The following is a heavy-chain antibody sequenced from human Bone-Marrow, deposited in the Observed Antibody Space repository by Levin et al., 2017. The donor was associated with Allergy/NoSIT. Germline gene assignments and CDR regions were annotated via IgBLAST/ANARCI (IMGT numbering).Heavy chain of an antibody. CDR2: ISSSSSYI. Sequence: GESLKISCAASGFTFSSYSMNWVRQAPGKGLEWVSSISSSSSYIYYADSVKGRFTISRDNAKNSLYLQMNSLRAEDTAVYYCAYWSSVGFDYWGQGTLVTVSS. D-gene: IGHD6-6*01. V-gene: IGHV3-21*01. CDR1: GFTFSSYS. J-gene: IGHJ4*02. CDR3: AYWSSVGFDY.